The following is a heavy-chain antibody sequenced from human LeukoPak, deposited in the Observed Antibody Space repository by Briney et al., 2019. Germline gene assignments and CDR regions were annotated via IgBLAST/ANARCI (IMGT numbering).Heavy chain of an antibody. Sequence: SETLSLTCTVSGGPISSYYWSWIRQPPGKGLEWIGYIYYSGSTNYNPSLKSRVTISVDTSKNQFSLKLSSVTAADTAVYYCARHSGYIQYYFDYWGQGTLVTVSS. CDR2: IYYSGST. CDR3: ARHSGYIQYYFDY. D-gene: IGHD5-12*01. CDR1: GGPISSYY. V-gene: IGHV4-59*08. J-gene: IGHJ4*02.